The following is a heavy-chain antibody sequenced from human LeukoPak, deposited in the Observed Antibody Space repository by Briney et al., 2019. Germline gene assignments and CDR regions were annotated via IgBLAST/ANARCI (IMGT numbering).Heavy chain of an antibody. D-gene: IGHD2-2*01. V-gene: IGHV3-9*01. CDR2: ISWNSGSI. CDR3: AKGRDKYQLLSKNWFDP. CDR1: GFTFDDYA. J-gene: IGHJ5*02. Sequence: GGSLRLSCAASGFTFDDYAMHWVRQAPGKGLVWVSGISWNSGSIGYADSVKGRFTISRDNAKNSLYLQMNSLRAEDTALYYCAKGRDKYQLLSKNWFDPWGQGTLVTVSS.